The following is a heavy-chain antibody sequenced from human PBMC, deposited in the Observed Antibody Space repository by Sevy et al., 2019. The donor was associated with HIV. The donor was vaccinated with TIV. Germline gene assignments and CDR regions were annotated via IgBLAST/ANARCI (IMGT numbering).Heavy chain of an antibody. CDR1: GFTFSSYE. J-gene: IGHJ5*02. V-gene: IGHV3-48*03. CDR2: ISRSGTTI. CDR3: ARVDANYDKGFDP. D-gene: IGHD3-22*01. Sequence: GGSLRLSCEASGFTFSSYEMNWVRQAPGKGLEWVSYISRSGTTIKYADSVKGRFTISRDNAKNSLYMQRNSLRAEDTAVYYCARVDANYDKGFDPWGQGTLVTVSS.